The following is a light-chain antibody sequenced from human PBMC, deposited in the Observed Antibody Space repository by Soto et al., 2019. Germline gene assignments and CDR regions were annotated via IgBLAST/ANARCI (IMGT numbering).Light chain of an antibody. CDR1: QGISSY. V-gene: IGKV1-12*01. CDR3: QQANSFPIT. J-gene: IGKJ5*01. CDR2: DAS. Sequence: DFQFTHSAASVSASVADRVTIPCRVSQGISSYLNWYRQKPGKVPKVLIYDASNLESGVPSRFSGSGSGTDFTLTISSLQPEDFATYYCQQANSFPITFGQGTRLEI.